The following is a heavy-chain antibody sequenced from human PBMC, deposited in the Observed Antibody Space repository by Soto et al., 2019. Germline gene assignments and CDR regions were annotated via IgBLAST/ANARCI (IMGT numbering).Heavy chain of an antibody. CDR2: INAGNGNT. CDR1: GYTFTSYA. J-gene: IGHJ4*02. CDR3: AKDSNSSVGYSLDY. V-gene: IGHV1-3*01. D-gene: IGHD6-19*01. Sequence: GPSVKVSCKASGYTFTSYAIHWVRQAPGQRLEWMGWINAGNGNTQYSQKFQGRVTITRDTSASTAYMELNSLRTEDTALYYCAKDSNSSVGYSLDYWGEGTLVTVSS.